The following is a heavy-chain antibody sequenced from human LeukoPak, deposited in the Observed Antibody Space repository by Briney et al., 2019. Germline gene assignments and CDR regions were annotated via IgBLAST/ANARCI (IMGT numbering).Heavy chain of an antibody. D-gene: IGHD6-19*01. J-gene: IGHJ5*02. Sequence: GGSLRLSCAAPGFIFSNYDMTWVRQAPGRGLEWVSSIRPSGDNTYYGDSVKGRFTISRDNSKNTVYLQMNNMRVDDTAVYYCARVAGWHWFDPWGQGTLVTVSS. V-gene: IGHV3-23*01. CDR3: ARVAGWHWFDP. CDR1: GFIFSNYD. CDR2: IRPSGDNT.